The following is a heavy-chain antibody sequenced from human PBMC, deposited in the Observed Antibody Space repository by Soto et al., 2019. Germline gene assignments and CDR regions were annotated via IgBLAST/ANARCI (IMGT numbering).Heavy chain of an antibody. Sequence: QVQLVQSRGEVKKPGASVKVSCKTSGYSFTTYGISWVRQAPGQGLEWMGWISGYKGNTNYAQKLKGRRTMTTDTCTSTAYMELRRLTSDDTAVYYCAREGPAPYYYSGMDAWGQGSTVTVSS. CDR2: ISGYKGNT. V-gene: IGHV1-18*01. CDR3: AREGPAPYYYSGMDA. J-gene: IGHJ6*02. CDR1: GYSFTTYG.